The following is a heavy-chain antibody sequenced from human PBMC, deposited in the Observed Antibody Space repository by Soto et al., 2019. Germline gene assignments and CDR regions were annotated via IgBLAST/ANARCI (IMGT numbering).Heavy chain of an antibody. CDR2: ISSSGDIM. CDR1: GFTFSDYY. CDR3: ARDLGYYDSSGYFDY. D-gene: IGHD3-22*01. J-gene: IGHJ4*02. Sequence: QVQLVVSGGGLVKPGGSLRISCAASGFTFSDYYISWIRQAPGKGLEWVSYISSSGDIMYYADSVKGRFTISRDNAKNSLYLQMNSLRAEDTAVYYCARDLGYYDSSGYFDYWGQGTLVTVSS. V-gene: IGHV3-11*01.